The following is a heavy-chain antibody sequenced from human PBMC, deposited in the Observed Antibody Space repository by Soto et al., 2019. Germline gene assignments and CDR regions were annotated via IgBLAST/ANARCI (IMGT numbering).Heavy chain of an antibody. V-gene: IGHV3-30*18. J-gene: IGHJ4*02. Sequence: GGSLRLSCAASGFTFRSYGMHWVRQAPGKGLDWVAIISYDGSSEYYADSVRGRFTISRDNSRNTLYLQMNSLRAEDTAVYYCAEDRAVLSTMTHYFDSWGQGTLVTVSS. CDR1: GFTFRSYG. D-gene: IGHD4-17*01. CDR3: AEDRAVLSTMTHYFDS. CDR2: ISYDGSSE.